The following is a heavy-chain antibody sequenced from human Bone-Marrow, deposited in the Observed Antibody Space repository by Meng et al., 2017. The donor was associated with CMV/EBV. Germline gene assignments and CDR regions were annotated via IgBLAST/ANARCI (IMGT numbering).Heavy chain of an antibody. CDR1: GFTFSSYA. D-gene: IGHD3-10*01. Sequence: GESLKISCAASGFTFSSYAMSWVRQAPGKGLEWVSAISGSGGNTYYADSVKGRFTISRDNSKNTLYLQMNSLRVDDTAVYYCAKVWFGEFVDMWGQGTMVTVSS. J-gene: IGHJ3*02. CDR3: AKVWFGEFVDM. CDR2: ISGSGGNT. V-gene: IGHV3-23*01.